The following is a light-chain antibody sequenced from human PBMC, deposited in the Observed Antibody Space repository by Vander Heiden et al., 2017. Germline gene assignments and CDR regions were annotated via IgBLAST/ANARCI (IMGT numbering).Light chain of an antibody. CDR3: QAWDGSTADV. J-gene: IGLJ1*01. CDR2: QDS. Sequence: SYELTQPPSVSVSPGQTASITCSGDKLGDKYACWYQQKPGQSPVLVIYQDSKRPSGIPERFSGSNSGNKATLTISGTQAMDEADYYCQAWDGSTADVCGTGTKVTVL. V-gene: IGLV3-1*01. CDR1: KLGDKY.